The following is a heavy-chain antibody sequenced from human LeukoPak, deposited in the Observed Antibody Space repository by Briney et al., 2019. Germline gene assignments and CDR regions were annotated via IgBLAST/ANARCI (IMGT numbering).Heavy chain of an antibody. CDR3: AAAVWGSGSYYYFDY. CDR1: GDSISGYY. Sequence: PSETLSLTCTVSGDSISGYYWTWIRQSAGKGLEWIGRIHTSGSTNYSPSLKSRVTISVDTPKNQFSLKLSSVTAADTAVYYCAAAVWGSGSYYYFDYWGQGTLVTVSS. CDR2: IHTSGST. D-gene: IGHD3-10*01. J-gene: IGHJ4*02. V-gene: IGHV4-4*07.